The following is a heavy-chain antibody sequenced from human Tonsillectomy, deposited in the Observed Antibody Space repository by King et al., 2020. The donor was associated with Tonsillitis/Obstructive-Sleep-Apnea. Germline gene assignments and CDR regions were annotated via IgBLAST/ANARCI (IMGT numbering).Heavy chain of an antibody. Sequence: VQLVESGGGLIQPGGSLRLSCAASGFTVSSNYMTWVRQAPGKGLEWVSVIFTGGNTYYADSVKGRFTISRDNSQNTLYLQMNSLRAEDTAMYYCARGLTVDTVMVWFDWFDPWGQGTLVTVSS. J-gene: IGHJ5*02. D-gene: IGHD5-18*01. V-gene: IGHV3-53*01. CDR1: GFTVSSNY. CDR3: ARGLTVDTVMVWFDWFDP. CDR2: IFTGGNT.